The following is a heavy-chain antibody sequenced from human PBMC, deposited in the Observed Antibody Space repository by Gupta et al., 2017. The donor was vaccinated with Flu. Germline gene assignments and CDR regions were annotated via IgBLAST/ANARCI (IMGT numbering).Heavy chain of an antibody. J-gene: IGHJ4*02. Sequence: QLVESGGGLVQPGGSLSLSFPASGFTFSGYDRSWVRQAQGKGLEWVSFISSSGVPYYTDSVKGRFTISRDNAKNSVYLQMDSLRAEDTAYYYCARGHWDFWGQGTLVTVSS. CDR1: GFTFSGYD. V-gene: IGHV3-48*03. CDR2: ISSSGVP. CDR3: ARGHWDF.